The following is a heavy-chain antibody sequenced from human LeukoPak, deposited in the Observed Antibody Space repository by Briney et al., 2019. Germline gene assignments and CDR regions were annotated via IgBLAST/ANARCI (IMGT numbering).Heavy chain of an antibody. CDR1: GYTFTSYY. CDR3: ARVRYYDSSGYSPGAFDI. Sequence: GASVKVSCKASGYTFTSYYMHWVRQAPGQGLEWMGIINPSGGSTSYAQKFQGRVTMTRDMSTSTVYMELSSLRSEDTAVYYCARVRYYDSSGYSPGAFDIWGQGTMVTVSS. D-gene: IGHD3-22*01. CDR2: INPSGGST. J-gene: IGHJ3*02. V-gene: IGHV1-46*01.